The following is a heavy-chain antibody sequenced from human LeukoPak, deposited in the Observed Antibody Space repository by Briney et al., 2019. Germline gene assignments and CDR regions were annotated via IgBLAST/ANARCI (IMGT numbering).Heavy chain of an antibody. CDR1: GFTFRTYG. V-gene: IGHV3-30*18. CDR2: VSYDGSNG. J-gene: IGHJ4*02. CDR3: AKDRGGLVVVHY. Sequence: GGSLRLSCAASGFTFRTYGMHWVRQAPGKGLEWVAVVSYDGSNGYYADSVRGRFTISRDNSKNTLYLQMNSLTAEDTAVYYCAKDRGGLVVVHYWGQGTLVTVSS. D-gene: IGHD3-22*01.